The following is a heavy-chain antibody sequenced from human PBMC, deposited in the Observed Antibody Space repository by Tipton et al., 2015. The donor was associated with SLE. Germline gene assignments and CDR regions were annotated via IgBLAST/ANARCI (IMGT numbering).Heavy chain of an antibody. D-gene: IGHD2-15*01. CDR3: AKDLVVVTQGL. J-gene: IGHJ2*01. CDR2: ISGSGGST. Sequence: SLRLSCAASGFTFSSYWMSWVRQAPGKGLEWVSAISGSGGSTYYADSVKGRFTISRDNSKNTLYLQMNSLRAEDTAVYYCAKDLVVVTQGLWGRGTLVTVSS. CDR1: GFTFSSYW. V-gene: IGHV3-23*01.